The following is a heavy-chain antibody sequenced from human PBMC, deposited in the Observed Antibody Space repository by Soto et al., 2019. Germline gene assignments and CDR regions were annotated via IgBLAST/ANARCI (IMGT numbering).Heavy chain of an antibody. J-gene: IGHJ6*02. CDR2: ISSSSSTI. V-gene: IGHV3-48*02. D-gene: IGHD5-18*01. Sequence: GGSLRLSCAASGFTFSSYSMNWVRQAPGKGLEWVSYISSSSSTIYYADSVKGRFTISRDNAKNSLYLQMNSLRDEDTAVYYCARVARIQLWPPSNYYYGMDVWGQGTTVTVSS. CDR1: GFTFSSYS. CDR3: ARVARIQLWPPSNYYYGMDV.